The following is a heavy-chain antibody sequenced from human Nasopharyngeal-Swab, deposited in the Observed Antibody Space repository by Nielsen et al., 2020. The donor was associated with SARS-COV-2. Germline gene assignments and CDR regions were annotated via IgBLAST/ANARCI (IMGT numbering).Heavy chain of an antibody. CDR3: ARRLVWFGEAHYYYYGMDV. CDR1: GFSFRSYW. Sequence: GESLKISCAGSGFSFRSYWMHWVRQAPGKGLEWVSCINSDGTTTRYADSVKGRFTVSRDNAKNTLYLEMNSLRADDTAVYYCARRLVWFGEAHYYYYGMDVWGQGTTVTVSS. J-gene: IGHJ6*02. CDR2: INSDGTTT. V-gene: IGHV3-74*01. D-gene: IGHD3-10*01.